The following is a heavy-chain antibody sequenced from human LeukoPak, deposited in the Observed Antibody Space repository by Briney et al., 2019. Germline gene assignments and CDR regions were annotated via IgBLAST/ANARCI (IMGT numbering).Heavy chain of an antibody. J-gene: IGHJ5*02. Sequence: SVKVSCKASEGTFSSYAISWVRQAPGQGLEWMGRIIPIFGTANYAQKFQGRVTITTDESTSTAYMELSSLRSEDTAVYYCARDPGYQLLSSWFDPWGQGTLVTVSS. CDR1: EGTFSSYA. D-gene: IGHD2-2*01. CDR3: ARDPGYQLLSSWFDP. V-gene: IGHV1-69*05. CDR2: IIPIFGTA.